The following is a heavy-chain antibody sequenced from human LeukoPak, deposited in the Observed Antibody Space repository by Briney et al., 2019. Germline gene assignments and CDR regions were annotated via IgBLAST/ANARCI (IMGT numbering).Heavy chain of an antibody. Sequence: PSETLSLTCTVSGGSLSSYYWSWIRQPPGKGLEWIGYIYYSGSTNYNPSLKSRVTISVDTSKNQFSLKLSSVTAADTAVYYCAGAGGPNYFDYWGQGTLVTVSS. J-gene: IGHJ4*02. CDR2: IYYSGST. CDR1: GGSLSSYY. V-gene: IGHV4-59*08. CDR3: AGAGGPNYFDY.